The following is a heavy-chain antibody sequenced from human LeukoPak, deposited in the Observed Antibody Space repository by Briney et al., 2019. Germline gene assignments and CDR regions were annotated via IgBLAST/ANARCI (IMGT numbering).Heavy chain of an antibody. D-gene: IGHD3-22*01. V-gene: IGHV1-46*01. CDR1: GYTFTGYY. CDR3: ARDGPHLINYYDSSGYSDVAFDI. J-gene: IGHJ3*02. CDR2: INPSGGST. Sequence: ASVKVSCKASGYTFTGYYMHWVRQAPGQGLEWMGIINPSGGSTSYAQKFQGRVTMTRDTSTSTVYMELSSLRSEDTAVYYCARDGPHLINYYDSSGYSDVAFDIWGQGTMVTVSS.